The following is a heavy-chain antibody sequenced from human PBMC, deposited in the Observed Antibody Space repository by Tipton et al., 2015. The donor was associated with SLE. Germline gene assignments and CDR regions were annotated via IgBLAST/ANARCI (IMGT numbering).Heavy chain of an antibody. CDR2: IYYSGTT. D-gene: IGHD4-17*01. J-gene: IGHJ4*02. V-gene: IGHV4-59*01. CDR3: ARERSDYGDYLFDS. CDR1: GGSISSYY. Sequence: GSLRLSCTVSGGSISSYYWSWIRQPPGKGLEWIGYIYYSGTTNYNPSLKSRVTISVDTSKNQFSLRLSSVTAADTAVYYCARERSDYGDYLFDSWGQGVLVTVSS.